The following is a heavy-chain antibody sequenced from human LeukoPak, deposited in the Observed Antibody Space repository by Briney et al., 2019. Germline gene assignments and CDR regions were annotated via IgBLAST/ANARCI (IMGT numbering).Heavy chain of an antibody. CDR2: IYYSGST. D-gene: IGHD6-19*01. J-gene: IGHJ5*02. CDR1: GGSISSYY. Sequence: SETLSLTCTVPGGSISSYYWSWIRQPPGKGLEWIGYIYYSGSTNYNPSLKSRVTISVDTSKNQFSLKLSSVTAADTAVYYCARVGGWTGWFDPWGQGTLVTVSS. CDR3: ARVGGWTGWFDP. V-gene: IGHV4-59*01.